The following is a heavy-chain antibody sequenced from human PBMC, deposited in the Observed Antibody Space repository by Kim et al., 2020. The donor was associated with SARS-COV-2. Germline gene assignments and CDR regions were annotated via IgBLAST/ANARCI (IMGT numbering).Heavy chain of an antibody. D-gene: IGHD3-3*01. Sequence: ASVKVSCKASGYTFTSYAISWARQAPGQGLEWMGWISTYNGNTNYAQNLQGRVTMTTDTSTSTAYMELRSLRSDDTAVYYCARGGGDFWSGYYPYYYYGMDVWGQGTTVTVSS. CDR3: ARGGGDFWSGYYPYYYYGMDV. CDR2: ISTYNGNT. CDR1: GYTFTSYA. J-gene: IGHJ6*02. V-gene: IGHV1-18*01.